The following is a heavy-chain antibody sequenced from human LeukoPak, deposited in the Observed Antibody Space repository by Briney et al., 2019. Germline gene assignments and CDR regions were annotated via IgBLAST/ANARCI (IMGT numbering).Heavy chain of an antibody. D-gene: IGHD3-3*01. Sequence: GGSLRLSCGASGFTFSRYAMSWVRQAPGKGLQWVSEIGGSGGAIYYADSVKGRFTISRDNSKNTLFLEMNSLRAEDTAVYYCARDPPYYDFWSGYYHTHTGGYWGQGTLVTVSS. CDR1: GFTFSRYA. CDR2: IGGSGGAI. J-gene: IGHJ4*02. V-gene: IGHV3-23*01. CDR3: ARDPPYYDFWSGYYHTHTGGY.